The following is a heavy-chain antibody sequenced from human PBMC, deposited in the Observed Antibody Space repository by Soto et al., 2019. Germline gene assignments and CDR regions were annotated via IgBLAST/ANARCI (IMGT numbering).Heavy chain of an antibody. CDR1: GGSFSGYY. CDR3: ARDKITGLFDY. CDR2: INHGGST. J-gene: IGHJ4*02. V-gene: IGHV4-34*01. D-gene: IGHD2-8*02. Sequence: QVQLQQWGAGLLKPSETLSLTCAVYGGSFSGYYWTWIRQPPGTGLEWIGEINHGGSTNYNPSLKSRVTMSVDPSKNHFYLKLTSVTAADTAVYYCARDKITGLFDYWGQGTLVTVSS.